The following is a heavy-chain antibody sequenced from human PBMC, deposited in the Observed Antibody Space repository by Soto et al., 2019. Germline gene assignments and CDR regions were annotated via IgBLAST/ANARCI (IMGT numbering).Heavy chain of an antibody. D-gene: IGHD2-15*01. V-gene: IGHV4-39*01. Sequence: QLQLQESGPGLVKPSETLSLTCTVSGGSISSNTDYWGWIRQPPGKGLEWLGSIYYTGTTYYKPSLNSQVTISVDTTNNQFSLKLTAVTAADTAIYYCARVAEHGSCVAGACFSPFDSRGQGNLVSVSS. J-gene: IGHJ5*01. CDR2: IYYTGTT. CDR1: GGSISSNTDY. CDR3: ARVAEHGSCVAGACFSPFDS.